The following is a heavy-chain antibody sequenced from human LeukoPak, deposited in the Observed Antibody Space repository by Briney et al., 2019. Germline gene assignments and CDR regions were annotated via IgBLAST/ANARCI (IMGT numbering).Heavy chain of an antibody. D-gene: IGHD6-19*01. CDR3: ARAVAGTRVIGY. CDR1: GFSFSDYY. J-gene: IGHJ4*02. Sequence: GGSLRLSCGASGFSFSDYYMSWIRQAPGKGLEWVSCIGTSSGTIYYADSVKGRFTISRDDSKNSLYLEMHSLRAEDTAVYYCARAVAGTRVIGYWGQGTLVTVSS. CDR2: IGTSSGTI. V-gene: IGHV3-11*01.